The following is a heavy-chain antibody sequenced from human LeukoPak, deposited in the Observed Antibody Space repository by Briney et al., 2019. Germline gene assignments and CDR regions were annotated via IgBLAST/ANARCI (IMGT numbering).Heavy chain of an antibody. CDR2: ISGSGRPT. CDR1: GFIFSNYE. J-gene: IGHJ4*02. V-gene: IGHV3-48*03. D-gene: IGHD2/OR15-2a*01. CDR3: ARGLNRAFDY. Sequence: PGGSLRLSCAASGFIFSNYEMNWVRQAPGKGLEWISYISGSGRPTYYADSVKGRFTNSRDNAKKSLFLQMNSLRAEDTAIYCCARGLNRAFDYWGQGTLVTVSS.